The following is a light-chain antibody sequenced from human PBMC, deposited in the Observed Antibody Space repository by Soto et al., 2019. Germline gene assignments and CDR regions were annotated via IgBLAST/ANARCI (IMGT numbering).Light chain of an antibody. V-gene: IGLV1-44*01. J-gene: IGLJ2*01. CDR1: SSNIGSHT. CDR3: AAWDDSLNGVV. Sequence: QSVLTQPPSASGTPGQRVTISCSGSSSNIGSHTVNWYQQLPGTAPKLLIYSNNQRPSGVPDRFSGSKSGTSASLAIRGLQSEDEAAYLCAAWDDSLNGVVFGGGTQLTVL. CDR2: SNN.